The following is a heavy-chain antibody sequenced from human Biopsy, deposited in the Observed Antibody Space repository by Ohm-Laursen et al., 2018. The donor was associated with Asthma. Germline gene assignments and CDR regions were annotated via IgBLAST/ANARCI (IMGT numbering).Heavy chain of an antibody. CDR2: HDHEEGGT. J-gene: IGHJ4*02. Sequence: VASVKVSCKISGYSLTDLSMHWVRQAPGQGLEWMGGHDHEEGGTVNARRFQGRVTITADESTSTAYMEVTSLRSEDTAIYYCASDFPKDYVRYNFQFWGQGTLVTVSS. CDR1: GYSLTDLS. CDR3: ASDFPKDYVRYNFQF. D-gene: IGHD4-17*01. V-gene: IGHV1-24*01.